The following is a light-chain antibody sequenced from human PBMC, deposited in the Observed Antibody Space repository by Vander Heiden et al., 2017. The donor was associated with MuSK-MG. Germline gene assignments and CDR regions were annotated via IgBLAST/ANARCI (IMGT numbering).Light chain of an antibody. J-gene: IGKJ4*01. CDR2: GAS. Sequence: ETVMTQSPATLSVSPGERATLSCRASQSVSNNLAWYQQKPGQAPRLLVYGASTRAAGIPARFSGSGSRTVFTLTVSSLQSEDFAVYFCQQDNNCPLTFGGGTKVDVK. CDR3: QQDNNCPLT. V-gene: IGKV3-15*01. CDR1: QSVSNN.